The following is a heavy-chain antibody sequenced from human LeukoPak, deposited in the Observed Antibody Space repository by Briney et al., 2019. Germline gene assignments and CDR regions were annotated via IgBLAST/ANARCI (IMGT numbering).Heavy chain of an antibody. Sequence: GGSLRLSCVASGFSFSTSWMSWVRQARGKEPERVANIKEDGSEKSYVDSVKGRFTISRDSSKNTLYLQVNSLRAEDTAVYYCAKGYCIDTNCQTRLGLDYWGQGTLVTVSS. CDR1: GFSFSTSW. CDR2: IKEDGSEK. D-gene: IGHD2-15*01. J-gene: IGHJ4*02. V-gene: IGHV3-7*05. CDR3: AKGYCIDTNCQTRLGLDY.